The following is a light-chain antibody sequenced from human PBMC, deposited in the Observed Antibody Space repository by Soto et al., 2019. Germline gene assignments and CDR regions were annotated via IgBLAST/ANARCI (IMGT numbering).Light chain of an antibody. J-gene: IGKJ1*01. CDR3: QQYGSSPST. CDR1: QSVSSSC. CDR2: DAS. Sequence: EIVLTQSPGTLSLSPGERATLSCRASQSVSSSCLAWYQQRPGQAPRLLIYDASSRATGIPDRFSGSGSGTDFTLTISRLEPEDFAVYYCQQYGSSPSTFGQGTKVEIK. V-gene: IGKV3-20*01.